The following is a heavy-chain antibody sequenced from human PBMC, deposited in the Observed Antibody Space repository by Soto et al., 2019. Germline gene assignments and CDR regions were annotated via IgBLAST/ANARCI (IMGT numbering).Heavy chain of an antibody. D-gene: IGHD5-18*01. CDR1: GGYLSGSY. CDR2: ISHSEST. Sequence: PSETLSLTCGVFGGYLSGSYWTWLRQTPGKGLEWIGDISHSESTNYNPSLKSRVTISVDSSKNKISLKLTSVTAADAAVYYCARGRYGYKLWDYWGQGNLVTVSS. J-gene: IGHJ4*02. V-gene: IGHV4-34*01. CDR3: ARGRYGYKLWDY.